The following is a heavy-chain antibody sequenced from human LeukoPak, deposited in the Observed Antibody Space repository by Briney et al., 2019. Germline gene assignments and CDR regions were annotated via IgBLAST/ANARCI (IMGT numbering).Heavy chain of an antibody. D-gene: IGHD1-26*01. Sequence: GGSLRLSCAASGFTFSSYEMNWVRQAPGKGLEWVSYISSSGSTTYYADSVKGRFTISRDNSRNTLYLQMNSLRAEDTALYCAARSGISPYYIDYWGQGTLVTVSS. CDR1: GFTFSSYE. J-gene: IGHJ4*02. V-gene: IGHV3-48*03. CDR3: ARSGISPYYIDY. CDR2: ISSSGSTT.